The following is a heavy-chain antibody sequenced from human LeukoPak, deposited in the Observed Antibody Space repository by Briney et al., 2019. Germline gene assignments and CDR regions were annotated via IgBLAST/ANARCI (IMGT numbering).Heavy chain of an antibody. D-gene: IGHD4-17*01. Sequence: PGGSLRLSCAASGFTFSSYGMHWVRQAPGKGLEWVAVISYDGSNKYYADSVKGRFTISRDNSKNTLYLQMNSLRAEDTAVYYCAKGHHDYGDSFYYWGQGTLVTVSS. CDR2: ISYDGSNK. CDR1: GFTFSSYG. V-gene: IGHV3-30*18. CDR3: AKGHHDYGDSFYY. J-gene: IGHJ4*02.